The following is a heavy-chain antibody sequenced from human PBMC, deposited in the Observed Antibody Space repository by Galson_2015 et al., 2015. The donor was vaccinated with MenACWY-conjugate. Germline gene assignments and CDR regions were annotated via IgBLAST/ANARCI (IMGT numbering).Heavy chain of an antibody. V-gene: IGHV5-10-1*01. CDR2: IDPSDSYT. CDR1: GYRFSTYW. D-gene: IGHD1-1*01. J-gene: IGHJ6*02. Sequence: QSGAEVKKPGDSLRISCKASGYRFSTYWITWVRRVPGKGLEWMGRIDPSDSYTKYSPSFQGHVTISVDKFINTAYLQWSSLKASDTAIYYCARRDGDDGASYYYGMDVWGQWTTVTVS. CDR3: ARRDGDDGASYYYGMDV.